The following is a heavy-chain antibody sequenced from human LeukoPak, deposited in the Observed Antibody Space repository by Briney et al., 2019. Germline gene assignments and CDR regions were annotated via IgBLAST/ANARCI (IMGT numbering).Heavy chain of an antibody. Sequence: PSETLSLTCTVSGGSISSGDYYWSWIRQPPGKGLEWIGYIYYSGSTYYNPSLKSRVTISVDTSKNQFSLKLSSVTAADTAVYYCARGPTWTVFDYWGQGTLVTVSS. D-gene: IGHD3/OR15-3a*01. V-gene: IGHV4-30-4*01. CDR2: IYYSGST. CDR1: GGSISSGDYY. J-gene: IGHJ4*02. CDR3: ARGPTWTVFDY.